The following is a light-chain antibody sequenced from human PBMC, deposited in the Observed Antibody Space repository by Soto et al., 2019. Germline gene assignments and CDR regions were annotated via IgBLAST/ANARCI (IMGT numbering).Light chain of an antibody. CDR1: SSDVGAYDY. V-gene: IGLV2-14*03. J-gene: IGLJ1*01. CDR3: SSYTSSSTRV. Sequence: CARTQPASVYGAPGQSITISCTGTSSDVGAYDYVSWYQQHPDKAPKLMIYEVSNRPSGVSNRFSGSKSVNTATLTISGLQADDEADYYCSSYTSSSTRVFGTGTKVTVL. CDR2: EVS.